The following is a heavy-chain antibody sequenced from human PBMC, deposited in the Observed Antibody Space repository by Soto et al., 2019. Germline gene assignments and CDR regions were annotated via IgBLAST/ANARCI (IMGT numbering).Heavy chain of an antibody. D-gene: IGHD3-16*01. J-gene: IGHJ4*02. CDR2: IYYNGNT. CDR1: GGSISSSSYY. V-gene: IGHV4-39*01. CDR3: ARQTGVFGHYFDY. Sequence: QLRLQEAGPGLVKPSETLSLTCTVSGGSISSSSYYWGWIRQPPGKGPGWIGAIYYNGNTYYNPSLKTRVAMSVDTSTNQFSLKLSSATAADTAMYYCARQTGVFGHYFDYWGQGTLVTVSS.